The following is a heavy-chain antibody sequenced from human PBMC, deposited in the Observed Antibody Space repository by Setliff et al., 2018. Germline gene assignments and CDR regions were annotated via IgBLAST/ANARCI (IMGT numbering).Heavy chain of an antibody. J-gene: IGHJ5*02. CDR1: GFTFSTYA. CDR2: ISGGGGNT. D-gene: IGHD4-17*01. V-gene: IGHV3-23*01. CDR3: AKDPNGDFFGAFDT. Sequence: HPGGSLRLSCAASGFTFSTYAMTWVRQAPGKGLEWVSAISGGGGNTFYADSVQGRFTISRDNSKNTLYLQMNNLRAEDTAVYYCAKDPNGDFFGAFDTWGQGALVTVSS.